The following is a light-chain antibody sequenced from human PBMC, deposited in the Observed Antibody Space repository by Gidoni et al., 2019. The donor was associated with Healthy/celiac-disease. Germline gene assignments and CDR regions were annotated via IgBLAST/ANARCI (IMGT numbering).Light chain of an antibody. CDR2: GAS. J-gene: IGKJ4*01. CDR1: QSVSSN. Sequence: EIVMTQSPATLSVSPGERATLSCRASQSVSSNLAWYQQKPGQAPRLLIYGASTRATGIPARFSGSGSGTEFTLTISSLQSEDFAVYYCQQYNNWPPSTLTFXGXTKVEL. V-gene: IGKV3D-15*01. CDR3: QQYNNWPPSTLT.